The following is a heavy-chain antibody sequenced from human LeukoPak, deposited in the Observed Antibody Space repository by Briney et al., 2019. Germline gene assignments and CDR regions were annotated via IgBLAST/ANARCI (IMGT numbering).Heavy chain of an antibody. V-gene: IGHV3-7*01. Sequence: PGGSLRLSCAASGFTFSNYWMSWVRQAPGKGLEWVANIKQDGSEKYYVDSVKGRFTISRDNAKNSPYLQMNSLRAEDTAVYYCARDTYYGSGSYGFYYYMDVWGKGTTVTVSS. J-gene: IGHJ6*03. CDR3: ARDTYYGSGSYGFYYYMDV. CDR2: IKQDGSEK. D-gene: IGHD3-10*01. CDR1: GFTFSNYW.